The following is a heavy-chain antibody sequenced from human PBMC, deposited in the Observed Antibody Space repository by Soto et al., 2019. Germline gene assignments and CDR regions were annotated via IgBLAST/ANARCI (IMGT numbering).Heavy chain of an antibody. CDR3: ARYGPQWLLHPQYYYGMDV. CDR1: GDSISSGDYY. Sequence: SETLSLTCTVSGDSISSGDYYWSWIRQPPGKGLEWIGYIYYSGNTYYNPSLKSRVTISVDTSKNQFSLKLSSVTAADTAVYYCARYGPQWLLHPQYYYGMDVWGQGTTVTVS. CDR2: IYYSGNT. D-gene: IGHD6-19*01. V-gene: IGHV4-30-4*01. J-gene: IGHJ6*02.